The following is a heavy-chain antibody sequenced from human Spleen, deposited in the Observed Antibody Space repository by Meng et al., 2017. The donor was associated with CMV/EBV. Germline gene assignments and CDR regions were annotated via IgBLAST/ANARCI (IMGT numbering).Heavy chain of an antibody. J-gene: IGHJ5*02. D-gene: IGHD2-2*02. CDR3: VRHANIVVLPGSIGATNYFDP. CDR1: YS. CDR2: ISRDGAYI. V-gene: IGHV3-21*06. Sequence: YSMNWVRQAPGKGLEWVSSISRDGAYIYYGDSVKGRFTISRDNAKNSLYLEMNSLRVEDTAVYYCVRHANIVVLPGSIGATNYFDPWGQGTLVTVSS.